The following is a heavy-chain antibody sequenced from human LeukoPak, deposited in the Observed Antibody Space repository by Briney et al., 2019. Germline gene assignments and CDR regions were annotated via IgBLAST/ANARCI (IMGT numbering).Heavy chain of an antibody. J-gene: IGHJ4*02. CDR2: IYNSGST. V-gene: IGHV3-53*01. D-gene: IGHD6-25*01. CDR3: AGKRY. CDR1: GFTVSSNY. Sequence: GGSLRLSCAASGFTVSSNYMSWVRQAPGKGLEWISVIYNSGSTYYADSVKGRFTTSRDNSTNTVYLQMSSLRAEDTAVYYGAGKRYWGQGTLVTVSS.